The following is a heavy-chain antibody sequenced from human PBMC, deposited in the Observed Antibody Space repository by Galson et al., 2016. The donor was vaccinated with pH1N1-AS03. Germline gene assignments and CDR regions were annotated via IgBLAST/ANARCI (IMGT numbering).Heavy chain of an antibody. J-gene: IGHJ5*02. CDR2: VYYSGRT. D-gene: IGHD5-24*01. V-gene: IGHV4-39*01. Sequence: SETLSLTCTVSDDSITSYYWSWIRQPPGKGLEWIGTVYYSGRTYYNPSLNRRVTISVDVSRRHFSLKLKSVSATDTGVYYCARQATPEGWLHYTWFDPWGQGTLVTVSS. CDR3: ARQATPEGWLHYTWFDP. CDR1: DDSITSYY.